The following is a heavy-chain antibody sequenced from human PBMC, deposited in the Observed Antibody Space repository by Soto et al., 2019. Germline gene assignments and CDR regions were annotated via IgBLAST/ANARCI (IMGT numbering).Heavy chain of an antibody. CDR2: ISYDGSNK. Sequence: QVQLVESGGGVVQPGRSLRLSCAASGFTFSSYGMHWVRQAPGKGLEWVAVISYDGSNKYYADSVKGRFTISRDNSKKTLYLQMNSLRAEDTAVYYCAKDWGGHYGDYHYGMDVWGQGTTVTVSS. J-gene: IGHJ6*02. CDR1: GFTFSSYG. V-gene: IGHV3-30*18. D-gene: IGHD4-17*01. CDR3: AKDWGGHYGDYHYGMDV.